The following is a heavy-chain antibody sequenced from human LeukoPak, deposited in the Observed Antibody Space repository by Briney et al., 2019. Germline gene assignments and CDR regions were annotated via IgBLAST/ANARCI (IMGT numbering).Heavy chain of an antibody. CDR1: GGSFNGYY. Sequence: SETLSLTCAVYGGSFNGYYWSWIRQPPGKGLEWIGEINHSGSTNYNPSLKSRVTISVDTSKNQFSLKLSSVTAADTAVYYCARGDRPQGIDYWGQGTLVTVSS. V-gene: IGHV4-34*01. J-gene: IGHJ4*02. CDR3: ARGDRPQGIDY. CDR2: INHSGST. D-gene: IGHD3-22*01.